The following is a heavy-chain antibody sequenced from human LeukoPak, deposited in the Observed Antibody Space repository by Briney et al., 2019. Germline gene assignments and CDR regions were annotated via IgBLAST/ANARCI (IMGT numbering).Heavy chain of an antibody. J-gene: IGHJ4*02. D-gene: IGHD3-3*01. CDR3: AKDQRRLRFLEWSTHPPYFDY. CDR2: ISGSGGST. CDR1: GFTFSSYA. V-gene: IGHV3-23*01. Sequence: PGGSLRLSCAASGFTFSSYAMSWVRQAPGKGLEWVSAISGSGGSTYYADSVKGRFTISRDNSKNTLYLQMNSLRAEDTAVYYCAKDQRRLRFLEWSTHPPYFDYWGQGTLVTVSS.